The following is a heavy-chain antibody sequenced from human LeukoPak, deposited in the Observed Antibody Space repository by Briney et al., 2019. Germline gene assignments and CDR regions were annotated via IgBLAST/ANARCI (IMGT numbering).Heavy chain of an antibody. Sequence: GTSLRLSCAASVFTFSTYAMDWVRQAPGRGLEWVGDISYDGTYASYTGSVRGRFTISRDNSKNTLYLQMNSLRAEDTAVYYCATESSLSNWGLGTLVTVSS. CDR1: VFTFSTYA. CDR3: ATESSLSN. D-gene: IGHD6-6*01. CDR2: ISYDGTYA. J-gene: IGHJ4*02. V-gene: IGHV3-30*04.